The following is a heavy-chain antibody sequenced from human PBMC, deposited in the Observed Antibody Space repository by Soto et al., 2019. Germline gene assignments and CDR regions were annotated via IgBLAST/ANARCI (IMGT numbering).Heavy chain of an antibody. CDR2: IIPIFGTA. D-gene: IGHD6-6*01. CDR1: GGTFSSYA. Sequence: SVKVSCKASGGTFSSYAISWVRQAPGQGLEWMGGIIPIFGTANYAQKFQGRVTITADESTSTAYMELSSLRSEDTAVYYCASPYSSSSGFDYWGQGTLVTVSS. V-gene: IGHV1-69*13. J-gene: IGHJ4*02. CDR3: ASPYSSSSGFDY.